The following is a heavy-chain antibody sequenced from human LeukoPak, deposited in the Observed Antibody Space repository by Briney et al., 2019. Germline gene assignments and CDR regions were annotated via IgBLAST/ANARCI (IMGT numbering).Heavy chain of an antibody. CDR1: GGSISSYY. CDR2: ISYSGST. D-gene: IGHD3-22*01. V-gene: IGHV4-59*01. J-gene: IGHJ5*02. Sequence: SETLSLTCTVSGGSISSYYWSWIRQPPGKGLEWITCISYSGSTKYNPSLKSRVTISVDTSKNQLSLKLSSVTAADTAVYYCAREPGFDSSGYLNWFDPWGQGTLVTVSS. CDR3: AREPGFDSSGYLNWFDP.